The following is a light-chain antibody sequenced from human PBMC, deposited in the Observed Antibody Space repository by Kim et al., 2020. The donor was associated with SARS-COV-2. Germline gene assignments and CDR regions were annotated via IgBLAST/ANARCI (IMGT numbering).Light chain of an antibody. CDR2: GAS. CDR1: QSVSSSY. CDR3: QQYSSSPPVT. J-gene: IGKJ2*01. Sequence: EIVLTQSPGTLSLSPGERATLSCRASQSVSSSYLAWYQQRPGQTPRLLIYGASSRATGIPDRFSGSGSGTDFTLTISRLESEDFAVYYCQQYSSSPPVTFGQGTKLEI. V-gene: IGKV3-20*01.